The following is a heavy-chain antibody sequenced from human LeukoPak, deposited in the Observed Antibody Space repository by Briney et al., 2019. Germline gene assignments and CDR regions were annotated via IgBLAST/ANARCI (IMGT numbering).Heavy chain of an antibody. CDR3: ARGLWFGESRPYYYDY. Sequence: PSETLSLTCTVSGGSISSYHWSWIRQPPGKGLEWIGEINDSGSTNYNPSLRSRVTISVDTSMNQFSLKMRSVTAADTADYYCARGLWFGESRPYYYDYWGQGNLVTVST. V-gene: IGHV4-34*01. CDR1: GGSISSYH. D-gene: IGHD3-10*01. J-gene: IGHJ4*02. CDR2: INDSGST.